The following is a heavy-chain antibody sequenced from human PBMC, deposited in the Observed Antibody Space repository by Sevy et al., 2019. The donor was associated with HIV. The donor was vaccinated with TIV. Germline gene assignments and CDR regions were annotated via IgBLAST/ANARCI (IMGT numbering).Heavy chain of an antibody. Sequence: GGSLRLSCAASGFTVSSNHMSWVRQAPGKGLEWVSVVYSGGSTHYADSVKGRFTISGDNSKNTLYLQMNSLRAEDTAVYYCARSEVPAVAGPVFDYWGRGTLVTVSS. CDR2: VYSGGST. CDR1: GFTVSSNH. J-gene: IGHJ4*02. D-gene: IGHD6-19*01. CDR3: ARSEVPAVAGPVFDY. V-gene: IGHV3-53*01.